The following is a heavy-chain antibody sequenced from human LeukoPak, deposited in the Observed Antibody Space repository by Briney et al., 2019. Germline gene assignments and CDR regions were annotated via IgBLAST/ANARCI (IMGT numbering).Heavy chain of an antibody. J-gene: IGHJ6*03. D-gene: IGHD6-6*01. CDR1: GYIFTGYY. CDR2: ITPNSGGT. Sequence: ASVKVSCKASGYIFTGYYMHWVRQAPGQGLEWMGWITPNSGGTNYAQNLQGRVTMTTDTSTSTAYMDLRSLLSDDSAVYYCARVIAARGHYFYMDVWGKGTTVTVSS. CDR3: ARVIAARGHYFYMDV. V-gene: IGHV1-2*02.